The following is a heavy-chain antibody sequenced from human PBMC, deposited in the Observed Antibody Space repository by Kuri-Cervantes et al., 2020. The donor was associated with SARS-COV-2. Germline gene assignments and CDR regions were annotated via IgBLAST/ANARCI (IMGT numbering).Heavy chain of an antibody. CDR3: ARGPADYSSGWTDY. J-gene: IGHJ4*02. V-gene: IGHV1-18*04. Sequence: ASVKVSCKGFGHTLSNYGINWVRQAPGQGLEWMGWISGYIGVTNYVPRLQGRVTMTTDTSTTTAYMELRGLTSDDTAVYFCARGPADYSSGWTDYWGQGTLVTVSS. D-gene: IGHD6-19*01. CDR1: GHTLSNYG. CDR2: ISGYIGVT.